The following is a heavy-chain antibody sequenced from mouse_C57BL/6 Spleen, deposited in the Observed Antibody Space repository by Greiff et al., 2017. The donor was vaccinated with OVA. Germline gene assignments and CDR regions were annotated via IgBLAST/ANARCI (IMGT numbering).Heavy chain of an antibody. CDR3: ARSAYYSYFDY. D-gene: IGHD2-12*01. V-gene: IGHV5-16*01. CDR2: INYDGSST. J-gene: IGHJ2*01. Sequence: EVHLVESEGGLVQPGSSMKLSCTASGFTFSDYYMAWVRQVPEKGLEWVANINYDGSSTYYLDSLKSRFIISRDNAKNILYLQMSSLKSEDTATYYCARSAYYSYFDYWGQGTTLTVSS. CDR1: GFTFSDYY.